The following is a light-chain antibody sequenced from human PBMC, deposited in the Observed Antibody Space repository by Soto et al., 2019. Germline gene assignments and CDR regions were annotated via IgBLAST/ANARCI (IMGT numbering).Light chain of an antibody. Sequence: QCVLTQPRSVSGSPGQSVTISCTGTSSDVGRYNYVSRYQHHPGKAPKLVIYDVTKRPSGVTDRFSGSKSGNTASLTISGLQAEDEADYYCCSYAGSPSVFGTGTKVTVL. CDR2: DVT. CDR1: SSDVGRYNY. J-gene: IGLJ1*01. CDR3: CSYAGSPSV. V-gene: IGLV2-11*01.